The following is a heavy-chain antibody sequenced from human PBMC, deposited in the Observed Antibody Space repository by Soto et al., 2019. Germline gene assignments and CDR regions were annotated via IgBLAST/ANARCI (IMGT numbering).Heavy chain of an antibody. J-gene: IGHJ6*02. CDR2: ISPSTSHI. Sequence: EVHLVESGGGLVKPGGSLRLSCAVSGFTFSSCTMNWVRQAPGKGLEWVSSISPSTSHIYYTDSVKGRFTISRDNAKNSLFLEMISLRAEDTAVYYCSGCSGGACHRNYGMDVWGQGTTVNVSS. V-gene: IGHV3-21*01. D-gene: IGHD2-15*01. CDR3: SGCSGGACHRNYGMDV. CDR1: GFTFSSCT.